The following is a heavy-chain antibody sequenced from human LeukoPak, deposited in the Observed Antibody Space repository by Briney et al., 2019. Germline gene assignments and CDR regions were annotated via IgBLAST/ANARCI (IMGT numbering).Heavy chain of an antibody. J-gene: IGHJ4*02. Sequence: LSLTCTVSGGSISSGGYYWSWVRQAPGKGLEWVSVIYSGGSTYYADSVKGRFTISRGNSKNTLYLQMNSLRAEDTAVYYCASRDSSWGQGTLVTVSS. CDR1: GGSISSGGYY. CDR3: ASRDSS. D-gene: IGHD3-22*01. V-gene: IGHV3-53*01. CDR2: IYSGGST.